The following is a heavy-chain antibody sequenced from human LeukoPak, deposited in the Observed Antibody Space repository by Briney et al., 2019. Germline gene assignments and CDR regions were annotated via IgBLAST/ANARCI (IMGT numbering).Heavy chain of an antibody. J-gene: IGHJ5*02. CDR2: IYTSGST. CDR1: GGSISSSSYY. Sequence: SETLSLTCTVSGGSISSSSYYWGWIRQPAGKGLEWIGRIYTSGSTNYNPSLKSRVTMSVDTSKNQFSLKLSSVTAADTAVYYCARVPYSRFGELLLNWFDPWGQGTLVTVSS. V-gene: IGHV4-61*02. CDR3: ARVPYSRFGELLLNWFDP. D-gene: IGHD3-10*01.